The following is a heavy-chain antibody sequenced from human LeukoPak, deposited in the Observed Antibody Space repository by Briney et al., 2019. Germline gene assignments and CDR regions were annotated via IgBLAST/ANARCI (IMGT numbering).Heavy chain of an antibody. V-gene: IGHV3-7*01. CDR2: IKSDGSEK. CDR1: GFTFRTYW. CDR3: AAGREIAN. Sequence: PGGSLRLSCAASGFTFRTYWMTWVRQAPGKGLEWVANIKSDGSEKYYVDSVKGRFTISRDNARNSLYLQMNSLRGEDTAVYYCAAGREIANWGQGTLVTVSS. J-gene: IGHJ4*02. D-gene: IGHD2-21*01.